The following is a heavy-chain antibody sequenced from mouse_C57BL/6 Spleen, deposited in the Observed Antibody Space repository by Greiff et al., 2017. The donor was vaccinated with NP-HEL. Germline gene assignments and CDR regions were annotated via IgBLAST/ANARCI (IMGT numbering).Heavy chain of an antibody. CDR1: GYTFTDYN. D-gene: IGHD1-1*01. V-gene: IGHV1-18*01. J-gene: IGHJ4*01. CDR3: ARRIYYYGSSYRDYAMDY. Sequence: VQLQQSGPELVKPGASVKIPCKASGYTFTDYNMDWVKQSHGKSLEWIGDINPNNGGTIYNQKFKGKATLTVDKSSSTAYMELRSLTSEDTAVYYCARRIYYYGSSYRDYAMDYWGQGTSVTVSS. CDR2: INPNNGGT.